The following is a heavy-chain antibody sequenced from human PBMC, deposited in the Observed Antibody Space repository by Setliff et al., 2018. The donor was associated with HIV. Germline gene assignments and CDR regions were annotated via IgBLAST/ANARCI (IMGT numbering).Heavy chain of an antibody. CDR2: INHSGST. J-gene: IGHJ6*03. CDR3: ARTPQEVVVVAATRPYYYYYMDV. Sequence: PSETLSLTCAVSGYSISSGYYWGWIRQPPGKGLEWIGEINHSGSTNYNPSLKSRVTISVDTSENQFSLKLSSVTAADTAVYYCARTPQEVVVVAATRPYYYYYMDVWGKGTTVTVSS. D-gene: IGHD2-15*01. V-gene: IGHV4-38-2*01. CDR1: GYSISSGYY.